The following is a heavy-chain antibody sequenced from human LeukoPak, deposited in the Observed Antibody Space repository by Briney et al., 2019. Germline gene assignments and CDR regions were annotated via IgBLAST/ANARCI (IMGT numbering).Heavy chain of an antibody. V-gene: IGHV4-34*01. Sequence: SETLSLTCAVYGGSFSGYYWSWIRQPPGKGLEWIGEINHSGSTNYNPSLKSRVTISVDTSKNQFSLKLSSVTAADTAVYYCARGPVDIVATSHFDYWGQGTLVTVSS. CDR1: GGSFSGYY. D-gene: IGHD5-12*01. CDR3: ARGPVDIVATSHFDY. CDR2: INHSGST. J-gene: IGHJ4*02.